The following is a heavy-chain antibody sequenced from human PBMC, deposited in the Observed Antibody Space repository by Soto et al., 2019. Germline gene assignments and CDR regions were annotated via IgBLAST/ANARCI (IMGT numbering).Heavy chain of an antibody. CDR2: IYTSGSS. CDR1: GGSISNCY. J-gene: IGHJ5*02. D-gene: IGHD1-26*01. CDR3: AREEGDSATYGNNWFDP. V-gene: IGHV4-4*07. Sequence: SETLSLTCTVSGGSISNCYWSWIRQPAGKGLVWIGRIYTSGSSSYNPSLKSRVTMSVDTSKNQFSLKLSSVTAADTAVYFCAREEGDSATYGNNWFDPWGQGTLVTVSS.